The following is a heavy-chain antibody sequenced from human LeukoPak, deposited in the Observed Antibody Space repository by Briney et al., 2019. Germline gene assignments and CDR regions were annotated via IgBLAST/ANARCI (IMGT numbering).Heavy chain of an antibody. CDR3: ASQLFHLDSSGYSLDALDI. D-gene: IGHD3-22*01. J-gene: IGHJ3*02. CDR2: IIPIFDTP. V-gene: IGHV1-69*05. Sequence: ASVKVSCKTSGGTFSNYAISWVRQAPGQGLEWMGVIIPIFDTPNYAQKWQGRVTITTDESTNTAYMELRSLRSEDTAVYYCASQLFHLDSSGYSLDALDIWGQGTMVTVSS. CDR1: GGTFSNYA.